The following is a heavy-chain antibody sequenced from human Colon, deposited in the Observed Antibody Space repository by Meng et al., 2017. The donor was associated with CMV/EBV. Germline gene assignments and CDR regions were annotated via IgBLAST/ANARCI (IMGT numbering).Heavy chain of an antibody. J-gene: IGHJ4*02. Sequence: GGSLRLSCAASGFTFSSYSMNWVRQAPGKGLEWVSSISSDTTYIYYADSVKGRFTISRDSAKNSLYLHMNSLRAEDTAVYYCTREIPRYCSSTICYSPFYYWGQGTLVTVSS. CDR2: ISSDTTYI. V-gene: IGHV3-21*01. CDR3: TREIPRYCSSTICYSPFYY. CDR1: GFTFSSYS. D-gene: IGHD2-2*02.